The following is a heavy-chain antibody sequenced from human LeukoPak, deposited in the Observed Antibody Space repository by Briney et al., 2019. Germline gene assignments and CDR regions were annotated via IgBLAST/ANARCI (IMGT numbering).Heavy chain of an antibody. D-gene: IGHD6-19*01. J-gene: IGHJ4*02. CDR1: GGSISSYY. Sequence: PSETLSLTCTVSGGSISSYYWSWIRQPPGKGLEWIGYIYYSGSTNYNPSLKSRVTISVDTSKNQFSLKLSSVTAADTAVYYCARIAVAGTWGFDYWGQGTLVTVSS. CDR2: IYYSGST. CDR3: ARIAVAGTWGFDY. V-gene: IGHV4-59*01.